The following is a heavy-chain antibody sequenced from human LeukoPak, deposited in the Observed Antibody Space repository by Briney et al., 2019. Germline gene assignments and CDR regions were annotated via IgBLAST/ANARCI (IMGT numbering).Heavy chain of an antibody. J-gene: IGHJ3*02. V-gene: IGHV4-39*07. CDR1: GGSISTSTYY. CDR2: IYHSGST. D-gene: IGHD2-2*02. CDR3: AREGHIVVVPAAIGAPAAAGTEAFDI. Sequence: SETLSLTCTVSGGSISTSTYYWGWIRQPPGKGLEWIGSIYHSGSTYYNPSLKSRVTISVDTSKNQFSLKLSSVTAADTAVYYCAREGHIVVVPAAIGAPAAAGTEAFDIWGQGTMVTVSS.